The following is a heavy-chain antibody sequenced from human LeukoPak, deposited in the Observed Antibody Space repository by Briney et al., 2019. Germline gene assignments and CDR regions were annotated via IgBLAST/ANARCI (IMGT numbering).Heavy chain of an antibody. D-gene: IGHD4-11*01. CDR1: GFTLSSYG. V-gene: IGHV3-33*01. CDR2: IWYDGSNK. CDR3: ARDRNLNFDY. Sequence: QPGGSLRLSCAASGFTLSSYGMHWVRQAPGKGLEWVAVIWYDGSNKYYADSVKGRFTISRDNAKNSLFLQMNSLRAEDTAVYYCARDRNLNFDYWGQGTLVTVSS. J-gene: IGHJ4*02.